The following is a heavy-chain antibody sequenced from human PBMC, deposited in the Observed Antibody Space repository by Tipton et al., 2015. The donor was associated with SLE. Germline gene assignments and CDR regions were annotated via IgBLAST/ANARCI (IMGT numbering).Heavy chain of an antibody. D-gene: IGHD3-10*01. J-gene: IGHJ3*02. V-gene: IGHV4-59*01. CDR3: ARGGVLGFHPSAFDI. CDR2: IYYSGST. CDR1: GGSISSYY. Sequence: TLSLTCTVSGGSISSYYWSWIRQPPGKGLEWIGYIYYSGSTNYNPSLKSRVTISVDASKNQFSLKLSSVTAADTAVYYCARGGVLGFHPSAFDIWGQGTMVTVS.